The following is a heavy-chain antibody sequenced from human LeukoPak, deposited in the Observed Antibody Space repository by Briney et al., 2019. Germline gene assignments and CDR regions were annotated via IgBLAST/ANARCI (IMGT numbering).Heavy chain of an antibody. V-gene: IGHV3-23*01. CDR3: ATARGVFDI. D-gene: IGHD2-15*01. J-gene: IGHJ3*02. CDR1: GFTFNSYA. Sequence: GGSLRLSCAASGFTFNSYAMSWVPQAPGKGLEWVSLFSGSGDSTYYTDSVKGRFTISRDNSENTLYLQMNNLRAEDTAVYYCATARGVFDIWGQGTMVTVSS. CDR2: FSGSGDST.